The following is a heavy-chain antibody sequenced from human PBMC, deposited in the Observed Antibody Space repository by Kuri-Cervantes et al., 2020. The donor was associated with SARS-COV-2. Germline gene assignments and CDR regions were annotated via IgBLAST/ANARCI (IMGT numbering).Heavy chain of an antibody. CDR2: ISYDGSNK. CDR1: GFTLSSYG. V-gene: IGHV3-30*18. Sequence: LSLTCAASGFTLSSYGMHWVRQAPGKGLEWVAVISYDGSNKYYADSVKGRFTISRDNSKNTLYLQMNSLRAEDTAVYYCAKDAQPQIVLRFLEWLFRSPFDPWGQGTLVTVSS. CDR3: AKDAQPQIVLRFLEWLFRSPFDP. D-gene: IGHD3-3*01. J-gene: IGHJ5*02.